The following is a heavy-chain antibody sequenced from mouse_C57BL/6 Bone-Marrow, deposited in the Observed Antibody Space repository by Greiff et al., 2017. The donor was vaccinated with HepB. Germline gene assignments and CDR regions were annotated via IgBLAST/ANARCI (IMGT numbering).Heavy chain of an antibody. V-gene: IGHV1-80*01. CDR1: GYAFSSYW. CDR2: IYPGDGDT. CDR3: ARSITTVVADY. J-gene: IGHJ2*01. D-gene: IGHD1-1*01. Sequence: VQLQQSGAELVKPGASVKISCKASGYAFSSYWMNWVKQRPGKGLEWIGQIYPGDGDTNYNGKFKGKATLTADKSSSTAYMQLSSLTSEDSAVYFCARSITTVVADYWGQGTTLTVSS.